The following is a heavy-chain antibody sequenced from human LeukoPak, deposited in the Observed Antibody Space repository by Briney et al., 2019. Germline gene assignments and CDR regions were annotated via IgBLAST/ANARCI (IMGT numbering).Heavy chain of an antibody. V-gene: IGHV3-21*01. CDR2: ISSSSSYI. CDR1: GFTFSSYS. D-gene: IGHD6-13*01. CDR3: ARDSLMAAAGEGYYFDY. Sequence: GGSLRLSCAASGFTFSSYSMNWVRQAPGKGLEWVSSISSSSSYIYYADSVKGRFTISRDNAKNSLYLQMNSLRAEDTAVYYCARDSLMAAAGEGYYFDYWGQGPLVTGSS. J-gene: IGHJ4*02.